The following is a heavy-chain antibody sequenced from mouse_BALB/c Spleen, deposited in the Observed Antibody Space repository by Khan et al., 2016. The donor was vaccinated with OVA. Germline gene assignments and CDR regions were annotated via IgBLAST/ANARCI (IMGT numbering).Heavy chain of an antibody. Sequence: QVQLKESGAELVKPGASVKMSCKASGYTFTSYTMHWVKQRPGQGLEWIGYINPSSGYTKYNQKFKDKSTLTADKSSSTAYMQLSSLTSEDSAVYYCASKSTMASYWGQGTTLTVSS. D-gene: IGHD3-1*01. CDR3: ASKSTMASY. V-gene: IGHV1-4*01. J-gene: IGHJ2*01. CDR1: GYTFTSYT. CDR2: INPSSGYT.